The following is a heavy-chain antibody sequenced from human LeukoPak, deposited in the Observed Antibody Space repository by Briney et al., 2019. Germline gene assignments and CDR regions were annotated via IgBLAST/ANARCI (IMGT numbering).Heavy chain of an antibody. CDR1: GGSISSYY. J-gene: IGHJ3*02. V-gene: IGHV4-59*01. D-gene: IGHD3-22*01. CDR2: IYYSGST. Sequence: PSETLPLTCTVSGGSISSYYWSWIRQPPGKGLEWIGYIYYSGSTNYNPSLKSRVTISVDTSKNQFSLKLSSVTAADTAVYYCARDSYYYDSSGYYGCAFDTWGQGTMVTVSS. CDR3: ARDSYYYDSSGYYGCAFDT.